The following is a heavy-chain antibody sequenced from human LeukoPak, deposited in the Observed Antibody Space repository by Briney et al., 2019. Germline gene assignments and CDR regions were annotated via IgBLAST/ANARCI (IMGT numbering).Heavy chain of an antibody. CDR1: GGSFSGYY. J-gene: IGHJ4*02. CDR2: INHSGST. CDR3: ASGSPAPDY. Sequence: SETLSLTCAVYGGSFSGYYWSWIRQPPGKGLEWIGEINHSGSTNYNPSLKSRVTISVDTSKNQFSLKLSSVTAADTAVYYCASGSPAPDYWGQGTLVTVSS. V-gene: IGHV4-34*01.